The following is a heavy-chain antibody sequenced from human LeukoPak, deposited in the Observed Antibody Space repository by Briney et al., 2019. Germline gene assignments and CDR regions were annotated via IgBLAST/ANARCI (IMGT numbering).Heavy chain of an antibody. CDR1: GFTVSSNY. V-gene: IGHV3-66*02. D-gene: IGHD6-19*01. CDR3: ARDQSGSGGSSGFDY. CDR2: IYSGGST. Sequence: GGSLRLSCAASGFTVSSNYMSWVRQAPGKGLEWVSVIYSGGSTYYADSVKGRFTISRDNSKNTLYLQMNSLRAEDTAVYYCARDQSGSGGSSGFDYWGQGTLVTVSS. J-gene: IGHJ4*02.